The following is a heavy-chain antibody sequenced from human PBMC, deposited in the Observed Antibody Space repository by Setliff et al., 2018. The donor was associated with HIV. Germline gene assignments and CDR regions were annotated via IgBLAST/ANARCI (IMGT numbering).Heavy chain of an antibody. Sequence: SETLSLTCAVSGYAITSGFYWGWIRQPPGKGLEWIGYIHYTGSTTYNPSLKSRVVMSVDTSKNQFSLKLTSVTAADTATYYCARDTGVNVAPDGRGYHTFDFWGRGTMVTVSS. CDR2: IHYTGST. J-gene: IGHJ3*01. CDR1: GYAITSGFY. D-gene: IGHD2-8*02. V-gene: IGHV4-38-2*02. CDR3: ARDTGVNVAPDGRGYHTFDF.